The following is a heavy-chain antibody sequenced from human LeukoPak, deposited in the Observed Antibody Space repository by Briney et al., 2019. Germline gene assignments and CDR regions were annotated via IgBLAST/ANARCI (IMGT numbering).Heavy chain of an antibody. D-gene: IGHD2-15*01. CDR1: GFTFDDYG. V-gene: IGHV3-20*04. Sequence: RGSLRLSCAASGFTFDDYGMSWVRHAPGKGLEWVSGINWNGGSTGYADSVKGRFTISRDNAKNSLYLQMNSLRAEDTAVYYCARLPYSWGLDSWGQGTLVTVSS. J-gene: IGHJ4*02. CDR2: INWNGGST. CDR3: ARLPYSWGLDS.